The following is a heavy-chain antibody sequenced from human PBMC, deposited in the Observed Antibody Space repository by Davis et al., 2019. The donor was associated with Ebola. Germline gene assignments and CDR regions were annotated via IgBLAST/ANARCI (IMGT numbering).Heavy chain of an antibody. D-gene: IGHD6-13*01. CDR3: TRDLKQPPPSYYYGMDV. J-gene: IGHJ6*02. CDR1: GFTFSSNS. CDR2: ISSSSNYI. V-gene: IGHV3-21*01. Sequence: GGSLRLSCAASGFTFSSNSMNWVRQAPGKGLEWVSFISSSSNYIYYADSVKGRFTVSRDNAKNSLYLQMNSLRAEDTAVYYCTRDLKQPPPSYYYGMDVWGQGTTVTVSS.